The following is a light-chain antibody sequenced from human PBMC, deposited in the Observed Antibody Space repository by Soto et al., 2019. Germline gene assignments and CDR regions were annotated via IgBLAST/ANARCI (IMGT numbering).Light chain of an antibody. V-gene: IGLV1-44*01. J-gene: IGLJ1*01. CDR3: AVWDDSQNGFFA. CDR2: DNN. Sequence: QSVLTQPPSASGAPGQRVTISSSGSSSNIGSNAVSWYQQLPGKAPKLLIYDNNQRPSGVPDRFSASKSGTSASLAISVLQSEDEADYYCAVWDDSQNGFFAFGTGTKVTVL. CDR1: SSNIGSNA.